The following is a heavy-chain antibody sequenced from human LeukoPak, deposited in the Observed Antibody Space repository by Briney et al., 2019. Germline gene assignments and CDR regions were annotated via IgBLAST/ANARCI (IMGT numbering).Heavy chain of an antibody. CDR3: ARHGGIGPKRDYFDY. J-gene: IGHJ4*02. Sequence: RASVKVSCKASGYTFNRNAINWVRQAPGQGLEWMGWLSTDNGDTNYAQKFQGRVTMTTDTSTTTAHMELRSLTSDDTAIYYCARHGGIGPKRDYFDYWGPGTLVTVSS. V-gene: IGHV1-18*01. CDR1: GYTFNRNA. D-gene: IGHD3-16*01. CDR2: LSTDNGDT.